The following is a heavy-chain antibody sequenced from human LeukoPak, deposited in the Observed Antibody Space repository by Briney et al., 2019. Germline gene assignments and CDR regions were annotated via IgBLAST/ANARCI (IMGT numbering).Heavy chain of an antibody. D-gene: IGHD5-18*01. V-gene: IGHV4-39*07. CDR2: IYYSGST. CDR3: ARVREYSYGYFDY. CDR1: GGSISSSSYY. Sequence: SETLSLTCTVSGGSISSSSYYWGWIRQPPGKGLEWIGSIYYSGSTYYNPSLKSRVTISVDTSKDQFSLKLSSVIAADTAVYYCARVREYSYGYFDYWGQGTLVTVSS. J-gene: IGHJ4*02.